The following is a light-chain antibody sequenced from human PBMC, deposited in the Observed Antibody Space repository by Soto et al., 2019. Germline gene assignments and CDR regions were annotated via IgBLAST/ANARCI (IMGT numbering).Light chain of an antibody. CDR2: AAS. CDR3: RQYGSSPRT. CDR1: QSVSSL. J-gene: IGKJ1*01. Sequence: VLTQSPGTLSLSPGERATLFCRASQSVSSLLAWYQQKPGQAPRLLIYAASNRATGIPARFSGSGSGTDFTLTISRLEPEDFAVYYCRQYGSSPRTFGQGTKVAIK. V-gene: IGKV3-20*01.